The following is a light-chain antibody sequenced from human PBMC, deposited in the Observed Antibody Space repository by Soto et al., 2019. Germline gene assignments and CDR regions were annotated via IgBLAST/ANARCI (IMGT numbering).Light chain of an antibody. CDR2: EVT. Sequence: QSVLTQPTSASGYTGQSFTVSCAGHSRNVGAYSSVAWYQQHPGKAPKLIIYEVTKRPSGVPDRFSGARSGNTAFLTVSGLQADDEADYYCSAHAGSNNYVFGTGTKVTVL. V-gene: IGLV2-8*01. CDR1: SRNVGAYSS. J-gene: IGLJ1*01. CDR3: SAHAGSNNYV.